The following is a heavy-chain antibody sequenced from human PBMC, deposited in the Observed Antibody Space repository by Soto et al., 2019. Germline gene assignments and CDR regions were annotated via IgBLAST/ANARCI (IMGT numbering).Heavy chain of an antibody. V-gene: IGHV4-59*11. D-gene: IGHD3-3*01. CDR1: GGHISGHY. CDR3: ARRVYDVWTSYYPWMYYYYLDV. CDR2: IHYSGST. Sequence: QVQLQESGPGLVKPSETLSPICSVSGGHISGHYWSWIRQPPGKGLEWIGYIHYSGSTNYNPSLKGRVTMSVDTSKNQNLLRLSSLTAADTAVYFCARRVYDVWTSYYPWMYYYYLDVWGEGTAVIVSS. J-gene: IGHJ6*03.